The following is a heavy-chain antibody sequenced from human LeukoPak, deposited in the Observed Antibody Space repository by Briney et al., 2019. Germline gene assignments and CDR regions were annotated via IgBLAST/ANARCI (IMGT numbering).Heavy chain of an antibody. CDR2: INPNGNTP. J-gene: IGHJ4*02. V-gene: IGHV1-46*01. CDR3: ARDSDILNGYYISAY. Sequence: GASVKVSCKASGYTFTRFYLYWLRQAPGQGLEWMGPINPNGNTPRYAQKFQGRVTMTKDTSTSTIYLELTSLRSEDTAVYYYARDSDILNGYYISAYWGQGTLVTVSS. CDR1: GYTFTRFY. D-gene: IGHD3-9*01.